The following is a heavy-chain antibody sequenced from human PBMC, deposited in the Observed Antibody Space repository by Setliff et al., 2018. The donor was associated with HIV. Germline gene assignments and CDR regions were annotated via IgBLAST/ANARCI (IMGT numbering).Heavy chain of an antibody. V-gene: IGHV4-59*01. CDR1: GASISSYY. CDR2: VYHSGGT. D-gene: IGHD2-21*01. J-gene: IGHJ2*01. Sequence: SETLSLTCNVSGASISSYYWSRIRQPPGKGLEWIGYVYHSGGTNYNPSLKSRLTISTDASKNQFSLKLSSVTTADTAVYFCAREIDITKSPYWYFDLWGRGTLVTVSS. CDR3: AREIDITKSPYWYFDL.